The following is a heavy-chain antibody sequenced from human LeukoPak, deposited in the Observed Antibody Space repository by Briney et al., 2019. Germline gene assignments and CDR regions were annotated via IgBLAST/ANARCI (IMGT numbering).Heavy chain of an antibody. CDR3: AREYYYDSSGYYLAYYYYGMDV. Sequence: SETLSLTCAVYGGSFSGYYWSWIRQPPGKGLEWMGEINHSGSTNYNPSLKTRVTISVATSKTQFSLELSSVTAADTAVYYCAREYYYDSSGYYLAYYYYGMDVWGQGTTVTVSS. CDR2: INHSGST. CDR1: GGSFSGYY. D-gene: IGHD3-22*01. J-gene: IGHJ6*02. V-gene: IGHV4-34*01.